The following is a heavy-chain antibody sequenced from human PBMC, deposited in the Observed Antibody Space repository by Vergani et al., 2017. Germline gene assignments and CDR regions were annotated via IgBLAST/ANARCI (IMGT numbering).Heavy chain of an antibody. Sequence: QVQLVQSGAEVKKPGSSVKVSCKASGGTFSSYAISWVRQAPGQGLEWMGGIIPIFGTANYAQKFQGRVTITADESTSTAYMELSSLRSEDTVVYYCARDGSYYDSSGYYSCDYWGQGTLVTVSS. CDR1: GGTFSSYA. V-gene: IGHV1-69*01. J-gene: IGHJ4*02. CDR2: IIPIFGTA. CDR3: ARDGSYYDSSGYYSCDY. D-gene: IGHD3-22*01.